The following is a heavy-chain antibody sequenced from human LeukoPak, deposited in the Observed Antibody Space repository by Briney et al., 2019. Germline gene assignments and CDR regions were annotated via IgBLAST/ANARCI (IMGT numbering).Heavy chain of an antibody. CDR1: GFTFSSYA. D-gene: IGHD4-17*01. V-gene: IGHV3-23*01. Sequence: GGSLRLSCAASGFTFSSYAMSWGREAPGKGLEWGSAVCGSGGSTYYADSVKGRFTISRDNSKNTLYLQMNSLRAEDTAVYYCAKVGYGDYVPYLAKLDYWGQGTLVTVSS. CDR3: AKVGYGDYVPYLAKLDY. CDR2: VCGSGGST. J-gene: IGHJ4*02.